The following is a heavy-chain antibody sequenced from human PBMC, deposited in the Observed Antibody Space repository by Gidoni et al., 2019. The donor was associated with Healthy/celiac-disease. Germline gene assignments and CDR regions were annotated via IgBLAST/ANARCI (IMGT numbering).Heavy chain of an antibody. CDR1: GYTFTGYY. J-gene: IGHJ4*02. D-gene: IGHD2-8*01. Sequence: QVQLVQSGAEVKKPVSSVKVSCKASGYTFTGYYMPWVRQAPGQGLEWMGWINPNSGGTNDAQKCQGRVTMNRDTSISTAYMELSRLRSDDTAVYYCARVYRILYQHEGQFPDYWGQGTLVTVSS. CDR2: INPNSGGT. CDR3: ARVYRILYQHEGQFPDY. V-gene: IGHV1-2*02.